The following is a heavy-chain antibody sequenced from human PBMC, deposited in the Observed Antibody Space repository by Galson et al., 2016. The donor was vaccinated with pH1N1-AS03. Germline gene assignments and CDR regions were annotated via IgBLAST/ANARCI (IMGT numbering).Heavy chain of an antibody. Sequence: QSGAEVKKPGESLRISCKGSGYSLTSYWISWVRQMPGKGLEWMGRTDPSNSYTNYSPSFQGHVTISADESISTAYLQWSSLKASDTAMYYCARVSCSSTTCSPYYYGMDVWGQGTTVTVSS. CDR2: TDPSNSYT. D-gene: IGHD2-2*01. J-gene: IGHJ6*02. CDR3: ARVSCSSTTCSPYYYGMDV. CDR1: GYSLTSYW. V-gene: IGHV5-10-1*01.